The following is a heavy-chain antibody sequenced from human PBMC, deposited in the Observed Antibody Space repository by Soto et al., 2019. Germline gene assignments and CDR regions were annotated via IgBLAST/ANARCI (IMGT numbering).Heavy chain of an antibody. Sequence: GGSLRLSCAASGFTFSSYEMNWVRQAPGKGLEWVSYISSSGSTIYYADSVEGRFTISRDNAKNSLFLQINSLGDDDTAVYYCANVGGSYSTGFDYWGQGTLVTVSS. V-gene: IGHV3-48*03. CDR1: GFTFSSYE. D-gene: IGHD1-26*01. CDR3: ANVGGSYSTGFDY. CDR2: ISSSGSTI. J-gene: IGHJ4*02.